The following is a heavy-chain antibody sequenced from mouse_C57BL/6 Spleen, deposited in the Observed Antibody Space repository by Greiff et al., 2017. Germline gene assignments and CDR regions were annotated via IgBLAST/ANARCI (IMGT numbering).Heavy chain of an antibody. D-gene: IGHD3-2*02. CDR3: AQTAQAYYARDY. V-gene: IGHV1-74*01. J-gene: IGHJ4*01. Sequence: QVQLQQPGAELVKPGASVKVSCKASGYTFTNYWMHWVKQRPGHGLEWIGRIHPSDSDTNSNQKFKGKATLTVDKSSSTAYMQLSSLSSEDSAVYSCAQTAQAYYARDYWGQGTSVTVSS. CDR2: IHPSDSDT. CDR1: GYTFTNYW.